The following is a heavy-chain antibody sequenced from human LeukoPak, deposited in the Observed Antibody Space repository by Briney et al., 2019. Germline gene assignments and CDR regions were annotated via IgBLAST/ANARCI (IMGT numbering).Heavy chain of an antibody. V-gene: IGHV5-51*01. CDR2: IYPGDSDT. D-gene: IGHD3-22*01. CDR3: ARHKVYYDSSGYYYLDY. CDR1: GYSFTSYW. Sequence: GESLQISCKGSGYSFTSYWIGWVRQMPGKGLEWMGIIYPGDSDTRYSPSFQGQVTISADKSISTAYLQWSSLKASDTAMYYCARHKVYYDSSGYYYLDYWGQGTLITVSS. J-gene: IGHJ4*02.